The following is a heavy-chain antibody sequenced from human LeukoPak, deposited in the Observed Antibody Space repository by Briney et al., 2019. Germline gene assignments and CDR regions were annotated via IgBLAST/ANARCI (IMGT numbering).Heavy chain of an antibody. CDR1: GGSIISSGGYYY. V-gene: IGHV4-30-4*01. Sequence: SQTLSLTCTVSGGSIISSGGYYYWSWIRQPPGKGLEWIGNIYHTGSTYYNPSLKSRSAISVDTSKNQFSLNLNSVTAADTAVYYCARAGSGGYGTYNWFDPWGQGTLVTVSS. CDR3: ARAGSGGYGTYNWFDP. CDR2: IYHTGST. J-gene: IGHJ5*02. D-gene: IGHD1-26*01.